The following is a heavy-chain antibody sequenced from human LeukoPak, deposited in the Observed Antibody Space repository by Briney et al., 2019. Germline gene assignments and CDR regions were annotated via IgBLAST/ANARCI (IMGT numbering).Heavy chain of an antibody. J-gene: IGHJ6*02. Sequence: GGSLRPSCAASGFTFSNAWMSWVRQAPGKGLEWVGRIKSKTDGGTTDYAAPVKGRFTISRDDSKNTLYLQMNSLKTEDTAVYYCTTVKYYYYGMDVWGQGTTVTVSS. V-gene: IGHV3-15*01. CDR3: TTVKYYYYGMDV. CDR1: GFTFSNAW. CDR2: IKSKTDGGTT.